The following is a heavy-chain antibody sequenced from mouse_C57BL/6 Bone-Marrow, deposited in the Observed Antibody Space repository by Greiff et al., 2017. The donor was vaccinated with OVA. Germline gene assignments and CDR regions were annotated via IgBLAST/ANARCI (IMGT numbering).Heavy chain of an antibody. CDR2: INPNNGGT. CDR3: AMITTVVDYAMDY. J-gene: IGHJ4*01. Sequence: VQLKQSGPELVKPGASVKMSCKASGYTFTDYNMHWVKQSHGKSLEWIGYINPNNGGTSYNQKFKGKATLTVNKSSSTAYMELRSLTSEDSAVYYCAMITTVVDYAMDYWGQGTSVTVSS. CDR1: GYTFTDYN. V-gene: IGHV1-22*01. D-gene: IGHD1-1*01.